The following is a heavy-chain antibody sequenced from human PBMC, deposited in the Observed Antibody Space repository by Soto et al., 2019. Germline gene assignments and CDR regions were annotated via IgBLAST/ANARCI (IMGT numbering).Heavy chain of an antibody. CDR2: AYYRSRWIY. J-gene: IGHJ5*02. D-gene: IGHD1-7*01. CDR1: GDSVSNNGAT. Sequence: SQTLSLTCAISGDSVSNNGATWNWIRQSPSRGLEWLGRAYYRSRWIYDYAMSVKSRISINPDTSKNQVSLQLNSMTAADTAVYYCAGYNWNYYFDPWGQGNLVTVSS. CDR3: AGYNWNYYFDP. V-gene: IGHV6-1*01.